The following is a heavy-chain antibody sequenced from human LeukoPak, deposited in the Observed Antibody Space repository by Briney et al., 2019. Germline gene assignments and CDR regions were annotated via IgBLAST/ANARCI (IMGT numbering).Heavy chain of an antibody. CDR3: ARIVVVAATVDSFDI. CDR2: INWNGGST. CDR1: GFTFDDYG. J-gene: IGHJ3*02. V-gene: IGHV3-20*04. Sequence: PGGSLRLSCAASGFTFDDYGMSWVRQAPGKGLEWVSGINWNGGSTGYADSVKGRFTISRDNAKNSLCLQMNSLRAEDTALYYCARIVVVAATVDSFDIWGQGTMVTVSS. D-gene: IGHD2-15*01.